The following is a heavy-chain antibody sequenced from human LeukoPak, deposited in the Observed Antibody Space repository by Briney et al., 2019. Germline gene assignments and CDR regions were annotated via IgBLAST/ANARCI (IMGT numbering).Heavy chain of an antibody. V-gene: IGHV3-23*01. Sequence: PGGSLRLSCAASGFTFSSYAMSWVRQAPGRGLEWVSAISGSGGSTYYADSVKGRFTISRDNSKNTLYLQMNSLRAEDTAVYYCAKDFWSGYYTGIGPLVFDYWGQGTLVTVSS. CDR1: GFTFSSYA. D-gene: IGHD3-3*01. CDR2: ISGSGGST. J-gene: IGHJ4*02. CDR3: AKDFWSGYYTGIGPLVFDY.